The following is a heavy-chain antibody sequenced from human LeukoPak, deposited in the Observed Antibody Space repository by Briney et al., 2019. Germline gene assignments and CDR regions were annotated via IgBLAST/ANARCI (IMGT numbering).Heavy chain of an antibody. J-gene: IGHJ3*02. CDR3: AREDCSGGSCYSSEAFDI. CDR2: IGSSSSYI. D-gene: IGHD2-15*01. Sequence: PGGSLRLSCAASGFTFSSYSMNWVRQAPGKGLEWVSSIGSSSSYIYYADSVKGRFTISRDNAKNSLYLQMNSLRAEDTAVYYCAREDCSGGSCYSSEAFDIWGQGTMVTVSS. V-gene: IGHV3-21*01. CDR1: GFTFSSYS.